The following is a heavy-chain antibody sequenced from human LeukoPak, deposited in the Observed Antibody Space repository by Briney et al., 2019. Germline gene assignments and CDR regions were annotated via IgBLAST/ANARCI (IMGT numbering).Heavy chain of an antibody. J-gene: IGHJ4*02. CDR1: GFTFSSYA. D-gene: IGHD3-10*01. CDR3: AKGGLLWFRENFDY. Sequence: GGSLRLSCAASGFTFSSYAMTWVRQAPGKGLEGVSGISGSGSSMYYADSVKGRFTISRDNSKNTLYLQMNSLRAEDTAVYYCAKGGLLWFRENFDYWGQGSLVIVSS. V-gene: IGHV3-23*01. CDR2: ISGSGSSM.